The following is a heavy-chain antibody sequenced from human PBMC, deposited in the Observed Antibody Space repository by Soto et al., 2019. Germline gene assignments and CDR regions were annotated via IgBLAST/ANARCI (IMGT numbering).Heavy chain of an antibody. D-gene: IGHD3-3*01. CDR1: GYTLTELS. CDR3: ATSAGRVLRFLEWLIH. V-gene: IGHV1-24*01. CDR2: FDPEDGET. Sequence: SVNVSCKVSGYTLTELSMHWVRQAPGKGLEWMGGFDPEDGETIYAQKFQGRVTMTEDTSTDTAYMELSSLRSEDTAVYYCATSAGRVLRFLEWLIHWGQGTLVTVSS. J-gene: IGHJ4*02.